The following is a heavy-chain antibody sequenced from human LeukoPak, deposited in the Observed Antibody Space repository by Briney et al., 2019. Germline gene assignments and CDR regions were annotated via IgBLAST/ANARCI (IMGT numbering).Heavy chain of an antibody. CDR1: GFTFSSYS. Sequence: GGSLRLSCAASGFTFSSYSMNWVRRAPGKGLEWVSYISSSSSTIYYADSVKGRFTISRDNAKNSLYLQMNSLRAEDTAVYYCARDVRDRETTVTAENDYWGQGTLVTVSS. CDR2: ISSSSSTI. J-gene: IGHJ4*02. CDR3: ARDVRDRETTVTAENDY. D-gene: IGHD4-17*01. V-gene: IGHV3-48*01.